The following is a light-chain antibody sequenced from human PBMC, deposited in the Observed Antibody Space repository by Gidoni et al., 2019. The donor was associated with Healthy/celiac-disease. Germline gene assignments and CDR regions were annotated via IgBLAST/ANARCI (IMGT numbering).Light chain of an antibody. Sequence: EIVLTQSQATMSLSPGERATLSCRASQSVSSYLAWYQPKPGQAPRLLIYDASTRATVIPARFSGRWSGTDFTLTISSLEPEDFAVYYCQQRSTWPHYTFGQXTKLEIK. CDR3: QQRSTWPHYT. V-gene: IGKV3-11*01. CDR1: QSVSSY. J-gene: IGKJ2*01. CDR2: DAS.